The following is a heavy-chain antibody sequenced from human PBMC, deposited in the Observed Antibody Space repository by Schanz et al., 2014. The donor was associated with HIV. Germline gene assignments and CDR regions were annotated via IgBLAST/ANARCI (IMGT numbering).Heavy chain of an antibody. D-gene: IGHD1-26*01. CDR2: IWYDGSNK. V-gene: IGHV3-33*01. CDR1: GFIFSRSG. Sequence: QVQLVESGGGVVQPGRSLRLSCAASGFIFSRSGMHWVRQAPGKGLEWVAVIWYDGSNKDYADSVKGRFTISRDNSKNTLYLQMNSLRAEDTAVYYCARDLLGGSDGYYYYYGMDVWGQGTTVTVSS. J-gene: IGHJ6*02. CDR3: ARDLLGGSDGYYYYYGMDV.